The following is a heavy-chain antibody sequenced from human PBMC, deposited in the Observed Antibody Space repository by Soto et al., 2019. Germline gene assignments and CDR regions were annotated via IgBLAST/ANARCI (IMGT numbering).Heavy chain of an antibody. V-gene: IGHV4-30-2*01. J-gene: IGHJ6*02. Sequence: QLQLQESGSGLVKPSQTLSLTCAVSGGSISSGGYSWSWIRQPPGKGLEWIGYIYHSGSTYYNPSLKSRVTISVDRSKNQFSLKLSSVTAADTAVYYCARGYGDYRTSYGMDVWGQGTTVTVSS. CDR2: IYHSGST. D-gene: IGHD4-17*01. CDR3: ARGYGDYRTSYGMDV. CDR1: GGSISSGGYS.